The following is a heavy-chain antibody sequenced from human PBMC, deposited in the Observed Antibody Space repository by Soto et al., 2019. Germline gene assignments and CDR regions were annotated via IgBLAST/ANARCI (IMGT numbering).Heavy chain of an antibody. V-gene: IGHV3-64*01. Sequence: EVQLVESGGGLVQPGGSLRLSCAASGFTFSSYAIHWVRQAPGKGLKYVSAISSNGGSTYYANSVKGRFTISRDNSKNTLYLQMGSLRAEDMAVYYCARDGYCSSTSCYSFDYWGQGTLVTVSS. CDR3: ARDGYCSSTSCYSFDY. D-gene: IGHD2-2*01. CDR2: ISSNGGST. CDR1: GFTFSSYA. J-gene: IGHJ4*02.